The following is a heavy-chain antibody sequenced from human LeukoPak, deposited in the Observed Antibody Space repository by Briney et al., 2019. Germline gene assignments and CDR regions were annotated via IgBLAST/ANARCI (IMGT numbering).Heavy chain of an antibody. CDR2: IKQDGSEK. V-gene: IGHV3-7*05. D-gene: IGHD2-15*01. CDR3: ARVGSGYGLDF. CDR1: GFTFSSFW. J-gene: IGHJ6*02. Sequence: GGSLRLSCASSGFTFSSFWMTWVRQAPGKGLEWVANIKQDGSEKYYVDSVKGRFTISRDNAKNSLYLQMNSLRAEDTAVYYCARVGSGYGLDFWGQGTTVTVSS.